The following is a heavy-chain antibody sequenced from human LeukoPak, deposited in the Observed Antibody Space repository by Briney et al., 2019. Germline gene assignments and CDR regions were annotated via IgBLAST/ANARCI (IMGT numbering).Heavy chain of an antibody. CDR1: DYSISSGYY. J-gene: IGHJ4*02. CDR2: IYHSGNS. D-gene: IGHD6-19*01. V-gene: IGHV4-38-2*02. Sequence: SETLSLTCTVSDYSISSGYYWGWIRQPPGKGLEWIGSIYHSGNSYYNPSLKSRATISVDTSKNHFSLKLRSVTAADTAVYYCARAETYSSGWYDAFFDYWGQGTLVTVSS. CDR3: ARAETYSSGWYDAFFDY.